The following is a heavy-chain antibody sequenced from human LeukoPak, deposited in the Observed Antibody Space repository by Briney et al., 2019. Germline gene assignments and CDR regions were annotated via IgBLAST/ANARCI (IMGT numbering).Heavy chain of an antibody. V-gene: IGHV3-15*01. Sequence: GGSLRLSCAASGFTFSNAWMSWVRQAPGKGLEWVGRIKSKTDGGTTDYAAPVKGRFTISRDDSKNTLYLQMNSLKTEDTAVYYCTTDQKSYDTLTGRQMHETEGGQGTLVTVSS. CDR2: IKSKTDGGTT. J-gene: IGHJ4*02. CDR3: TTDQKSYDTLTGRQMHETE. CDR1: GFTFSNAW. D-gene: IGHD3-9*01.